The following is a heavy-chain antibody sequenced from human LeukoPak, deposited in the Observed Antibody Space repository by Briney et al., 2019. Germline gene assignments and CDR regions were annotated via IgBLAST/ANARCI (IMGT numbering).Heavy chain of an antibody. Sequence: SETLSLTCAVSGGSISSGGYYWSWIRQHPGKGLEWIGYIYYSGSTYYNPSLKSRVTISMDTSKNQFSLKLSSVTAADTAVYYCARDRRITIFGVVTHRWFDPWGQGTLVTVSS. CDR2: IYYSGST. CDR3: ARDRRITIFGVVTHRWFDP. D-gene: IGHD3-3*01. CDR1: GGSISSGGYY. J-gene: IGHJ5*02. V-gene: IGHV4-31*11.